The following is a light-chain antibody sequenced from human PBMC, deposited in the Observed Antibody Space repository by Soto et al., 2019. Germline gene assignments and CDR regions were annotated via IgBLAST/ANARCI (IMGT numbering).Light chain of an antibody. CDR3: GADHGSGSNFGGV. J-gene: IGLJ3*02. CDR1: SDYSSDYSNYK. Sequence: QSVLTQPPSASASLGASVALTCTLSSDYSSDYSNYKMDWYQSRPGKGPRFVMRVGTGGIVGSKGDGIPDRFSVLGPGLNRCLTIKNIQEEDESDYHCGADHGSGSNFGGVFGGGTKVTVL. CDR2: VGTGGIVG. V-gene: IGLV9-49*01.